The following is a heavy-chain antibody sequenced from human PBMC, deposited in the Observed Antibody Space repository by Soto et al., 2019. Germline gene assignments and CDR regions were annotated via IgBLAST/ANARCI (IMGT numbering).Heavy chain of an antibody. CDR2: ISYYGKVA. Sequence: QVQLVESEGGVVQPGRSLRLSCTASGFTFSNCGMHWVRQAPGTGLEWVTVISYYGKVAYYADSVKGRFTSSIYNSKNTLYLQMNSLRTEDTAVYYCAKEGPITNWYLDYWGQGTLVTVSS. CDR3: AKEGPITNWYLDY. V-gene: IGHV3-30*18. CDR1: GFTFSNCG. D-gene: IGHD1-1*01. J-gene: IGHJ4*02.